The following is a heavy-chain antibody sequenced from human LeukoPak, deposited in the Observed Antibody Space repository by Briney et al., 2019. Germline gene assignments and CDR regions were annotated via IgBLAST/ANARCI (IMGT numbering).Heavy chain of an antibody. Sequence: PSETLSLTCTVSGGSIGTYYWSWVRQSPGKGLEWIGYIYVTGNRYNPYLQSRVTISIDTSRNQFFLKMSSVTAADTAVYYCARHIGGGIEDMDVWGKGTKVTVSS. CDR3: ARHIGGGIEDMDV. V-gene: IGHV4-59*08. CDR1: GGSIGTYY. J-gene: IGHJ6*03. CDR2: IYVTGN. D-gene: IGHD3-16*02.